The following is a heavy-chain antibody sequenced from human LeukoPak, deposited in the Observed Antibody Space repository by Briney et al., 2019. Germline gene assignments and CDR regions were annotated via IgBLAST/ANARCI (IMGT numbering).Heavy chain of an antibody. CDR2: INHSGST. CDR1: GGSISSSSYY. J-gene: IGHJ4*02. V-gene: IGHV4-39*07. Sequence: SETLSLTCTVSGGSISSSSYYWGWIRQPPGKGLEWIGEINHSGSTNYNPSLKSRVTISVDTSKNQFSLKLSSVTAADTAVYYCARRAVSSSWVRRYYFDYWGQGTLVTVSS. D-gene: IGHD6-13*01. CDR3: ARRAVSSSWVRRYYFDY.